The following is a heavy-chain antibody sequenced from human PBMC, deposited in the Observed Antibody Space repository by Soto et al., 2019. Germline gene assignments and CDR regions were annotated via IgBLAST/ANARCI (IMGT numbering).Heavy chain of an antibody. V-gene: IGHV1-69*13. CDR3: ASAPRSDPVPSPNYGMDV. CDR2: IIPIFGTA. CDR1: GGTFSSYA. J-gene: IGHJ6*02. Sequence: ASVKVSCKASGGTFSSYAISWVRQAPGQRLEWMGEIIPIFGTANYAQKFEGRVTITAEESTSTAYMELSSLRSEDTAVYYCASAPRSDPVPSPNYGMDVWGQGTTVTVSS.